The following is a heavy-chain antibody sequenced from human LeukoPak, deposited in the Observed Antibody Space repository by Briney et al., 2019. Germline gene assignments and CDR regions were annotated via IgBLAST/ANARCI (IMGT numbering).Heavy chain of an antibody. V-gene: IGHV1-8*01. J-gene: IGHJ6*02. CDR1: GYTFTSYD. CDR3: AGVDYAYYYYGMDV. D-gene: IGHD4-17*01. CDR2: MNPNSGNT. Sequence: ASVKVSCKASGYTFTSYDINWVRQATGQGLEWMGWMNPNSGNTGYAQKFQGRVTMTRNTSISTAYMELSSLRSEDTAVYYCAGVDYAYYYYGMDVWGQGTTVTVSS.